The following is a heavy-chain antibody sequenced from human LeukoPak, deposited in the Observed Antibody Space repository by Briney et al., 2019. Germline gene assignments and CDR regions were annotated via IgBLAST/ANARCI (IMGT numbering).Heavy chain of an antibody. D-gene: IGHD6-13*01. Sequence: KPSETLSLTCNVSGGSISSYYWSWIRQPPGKGLEWIGYMYYSGSTNNNPSLKSRVTTSLDTSKSQLSLKLTSVTAADTAVYYCARHGGSTWFDAFDIWGQGTMVTVSS. CDR2: MYYSGST. CDR3: ARHGGSTWFDAFDI. CDR1: GGSISSYY. J-gene: IGHJ3*02. V-gene: IGHV4-59*08.